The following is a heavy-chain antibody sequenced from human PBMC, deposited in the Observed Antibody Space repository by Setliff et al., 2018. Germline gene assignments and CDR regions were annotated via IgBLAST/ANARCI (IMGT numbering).Heavy chain of an antibody. J-gene: IGHJ4*02. CDR3: AKVLDTTGYYYFDF. Sequence: PGGSLRLSCAASGFTFSSYAMSWVRQAPGKGLEWVALISWDGTKTSYADSVRGRFTISRDGSKSTLYLDMSSLRSEDTAVYYCAKVLDTTGYYYFDFWGQGTLVTVSS. CDR2: ISWDGTKT. D-gene: IGHD3-22*01. CDR1: GFTFSSYA. V-gene: IGHV3-30*02.